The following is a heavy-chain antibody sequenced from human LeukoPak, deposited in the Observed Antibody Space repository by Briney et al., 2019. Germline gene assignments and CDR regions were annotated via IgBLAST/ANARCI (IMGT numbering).Heavy chain of an antibody. Sequence: SETLSLTCAVSAYSISSGYLWGWIRQPPGKGLEWIGSIHHSGNTFYNPSLKSRVTISVDTSKNQFSLKLSSLTAADTAVYYCARGPDYDILTGYYYWYFDLWGRGTLVTVSS. J-gene: IGHJ2*01. D-gene: IGHD3-9*01. V-gene: IGHV4-38-2*01. CDR2: IHHSGNT. CDR1: AYSISSGYL. CDR3: ARGPDYDILTGYYYWYFDL.